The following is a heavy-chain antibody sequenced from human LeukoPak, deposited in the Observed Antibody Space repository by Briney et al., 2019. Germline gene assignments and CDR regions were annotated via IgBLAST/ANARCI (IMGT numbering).Heavy chain of an antibody. CDR2: IYHTGNT. CDR3: ARVTHCTPTTCYWGFAD. D-gene: IGHD2-8*01. V-gene: IGHV4-61*01. Sequence: PSETLSLTCSVSGGSIRSINSYTWSWIRQPPGKGPDWIGSIYHTGNTNYNPSLDSRVTISLDTSKSQFSLNLRFVTAADTAIYYCARVTHCTPTTCYWGFADWGQGTLVAVSS. J-gene: IGHJ4*02. CDR1: GGSIRSINSYT.